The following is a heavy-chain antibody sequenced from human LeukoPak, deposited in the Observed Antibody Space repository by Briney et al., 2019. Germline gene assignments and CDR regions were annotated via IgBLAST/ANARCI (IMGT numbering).Heavy chain of an antibody. CDR3: ARDLGDQLLAPTYYYYGMDV. CDR2: IIPILGIA. CDR1: GGTFSSYA. V-gene: IGHV1-69*04. Sequence: GASVKVSCKASGGTFSSYAISWVRQAPGQGLEWMGRIIPILGIANYAQKFQGRVTITADKSTSTAYMELSSLRSEDTAVYYCARDLGDQLLAPTYYYYGMDVWGQGTTVTVSS. J-gene: IGHJ6*02. D-gene: IGHD2-2*01.